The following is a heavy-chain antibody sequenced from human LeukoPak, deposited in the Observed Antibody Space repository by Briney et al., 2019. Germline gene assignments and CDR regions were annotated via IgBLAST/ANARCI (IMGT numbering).Heavy chain of an antibody. Sequence: AGGSLRLSCAASGFTLGSYAMSWVRQAPGKGLEWVSAISADGGSTYFTDSVRGRFTISRDNSKNTLYLQMNSLRAEDTGVYYCAKGVRQQLVRTYYFDYWGQGTLVTVSS. CDR3: AKGVRQQLVRTYYFDY. V-gene: IGHV3-23*01. J-gene: IGHJ4*02. D-gene: IGHD6-6*01. CDR1: GFTLGSYA. CDR2: ISADGGST.